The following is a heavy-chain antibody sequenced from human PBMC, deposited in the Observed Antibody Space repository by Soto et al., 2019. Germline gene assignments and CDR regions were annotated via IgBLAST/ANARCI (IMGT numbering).Heavy chain of an antibody. CDR1: GFTFSSYA. Sequence: TGGSLRLSCAAPGFTFSSYAMSWGRPAPGKGLEWVSAISGSGGSTYYADSVKGRFTISRDNSKNTLYLQMNSLRAEDTAVYYCAKDQDSYGSGWFGYWGQGTLVTVSS. CDR3: AKDQDSYGSGWFGY. D-gene: IGHD6-19*01. CDR2: ISGSGGST. J-gene: IGHJ4*02. V-gene: IGHV3-23*01.